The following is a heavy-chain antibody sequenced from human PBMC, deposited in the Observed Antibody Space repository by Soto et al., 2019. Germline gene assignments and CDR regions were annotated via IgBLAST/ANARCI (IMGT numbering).Heavy chain of an antibody. CDR2: ISYDGSNK. CDR3: ARETGRGGFGDEEIYYYGMDV. J-gene: IGHJ6*02. Sequence: QVQLVESGGGVVQPGRSLRLSCAASGFTFSSYAMHWVRQAPGKGLEWVAVISYDGSNKYYADSVKGRFTISRDNSKNTQYLQMNSLRAEDTAVYYCARETGRGGFGDEEIYYYGMDVWGQGTTVTVSS. V-gene: IGHV3-30-3*01. CDR1: GFTFSSYA. D-gene: IGHD3-10*01.